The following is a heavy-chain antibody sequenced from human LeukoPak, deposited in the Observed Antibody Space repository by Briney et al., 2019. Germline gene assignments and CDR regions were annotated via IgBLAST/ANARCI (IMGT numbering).Heavy chain of an antibody. Sequence: GASVRISCKTSGYTFTDYYIHWVRQAPGQGLEWMGWINSNSGGTRYAQKFQGRVTLTRDTPTRTAYMELNRLTSDDTAVYYCARTSIAARRADFDYWGQGTVVTVSS. CDR1: GYTFTDYY. CDR2: INSNSGGT. J-gene: IGHJ4*02. V-gene: IGHV1-2*02. CDR3: ARTSIAARRADFDY. D-gene: IGHD6-6*01.